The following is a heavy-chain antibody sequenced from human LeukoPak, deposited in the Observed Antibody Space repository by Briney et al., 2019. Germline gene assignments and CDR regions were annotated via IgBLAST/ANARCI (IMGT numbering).Heavy chain of an antibody. D-gene: IGHD6-6*01. V-gene: IGHV3-33*06. CDR1: GFTFSSYG. CDR3: AKYSSSSNYYYGMDI. Sequence: GGSLRLSCAASGFTFSSYGMPWVRQAPGKGLEWVAVIWYDGSSEYYADSVKGRFTISRDNSKNTVYLQMNSLRAEDTAVYFCAKYSSSSNYYYGMDIWGQGTTVTVSS. CDR2: IWYDGSSE. J-gene: IGHJ6*02.